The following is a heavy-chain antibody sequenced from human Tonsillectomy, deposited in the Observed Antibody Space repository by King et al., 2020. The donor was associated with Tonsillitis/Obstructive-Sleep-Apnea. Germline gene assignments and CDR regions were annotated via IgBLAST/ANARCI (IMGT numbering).Heavy chain of an antibody. J-gene: IGHJ4*02. CDR3: AKVVVIALNC. Sequence: VQLVESGGGLVQPGGSLRLSCAASEFTFSTNAMSWVRQAPGKGLEWVSTISGSGGNTYYADSVKGRFTISRDNSKNTLYLQMNSLRAEDTAVYYCAKVVVIALNCWGQGTLVTVPS. CDR1: EFTFSTNA. CDR2: ISGSGGNT. V-gene: IGHV3-23*04. D-gene: IGHD2-21*01.